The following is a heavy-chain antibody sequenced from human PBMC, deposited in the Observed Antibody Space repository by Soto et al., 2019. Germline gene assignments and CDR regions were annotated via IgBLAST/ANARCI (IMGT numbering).Heavy chain of an antibody. J-gene: IGHJ6*02. Sequence: GGALRLACAASVFTVSRYSMNWVRQAPGKGLEWVSYISSSSSTIYYADSVKGRFTISRDNAKNSLYLQMNSLRDEDTAVYYCARKGYCSGGSCYSSSNYYGMDVWGQGTTVTVSS. CDR2: ISSSSSTI. CDR3: ARKGYCSGGSCYSSSNYYGMDV. D-gene: IGHD2-15*01. V-gene: IGHV3-48*02. CDR1: VFTVSRYS.